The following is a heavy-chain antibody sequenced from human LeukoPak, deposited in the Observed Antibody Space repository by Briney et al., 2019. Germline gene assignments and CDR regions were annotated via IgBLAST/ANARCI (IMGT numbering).Heavy chain of an antibody. CDR3: AKDLARYCSGGSCLREFDY. Sequence: PTGGSLRLSCAASGFTFSNYAVSWVRQAPGKGLEWVSAISGSGGTTYYADSVTGRFTISRDNSKNTLWLQMNSLRAEDTAVYYCAKDLARYCSGGSCLREFDYWGQGTLVTVSS. V-gene: IGHV3-23*01. CDR1: GFTFSNYA. CDR2: ISGSGGTT. J-gene: IGHJ4*02. D-gene: IGHD2-15*01.